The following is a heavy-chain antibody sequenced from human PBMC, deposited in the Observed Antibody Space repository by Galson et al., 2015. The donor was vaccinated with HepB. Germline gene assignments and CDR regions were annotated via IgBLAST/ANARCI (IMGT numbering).Heavy chain of an antibody. V-gene: IGHV3-74*01. CDR1: GFTFTNYW. CDR3: ATAVTVARDAFDI. D-gene: IGHD6-19*01. J-gene: IGHJ3*02. Sequence: SLRLSCAASGFTFTNYWMRWVRQAPGKGLVWVARVTGDGTITGYADSVKGRFTISRDNTKNMVYLQMSSLRAEDTALYYCATAVTVARDAFDIWGQGTMVTVSS. CDR2: VTGDGTIT.